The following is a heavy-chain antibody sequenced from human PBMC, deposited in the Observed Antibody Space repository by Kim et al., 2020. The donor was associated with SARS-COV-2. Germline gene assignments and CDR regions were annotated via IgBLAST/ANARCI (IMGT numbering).Heavy chain of an antibody. D-gene: IGHD5-18*01. V-gene: IGHV4-39*01. Sequence: CYNPSLKSRVTISVDTSKNQFSLKLSSVTAADTAVYYCARHGWIPGWFDPWGQGTLVTVSS. CDR3: ARHGWIPGWFDP. J-gene: IGHJ5*02.